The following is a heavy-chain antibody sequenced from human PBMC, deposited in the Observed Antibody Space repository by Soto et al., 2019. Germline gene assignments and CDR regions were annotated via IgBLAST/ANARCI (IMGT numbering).Heavy chain of an antibody. V-gene: IGHV4-30-2*01. CDR2: IYHSGST. CDR3: ASAGGLGAVAADY. Sequence: QLQLQESGSGLVKPSQTLSLTCAVSGGSISSGGYSWSWIRQPPGKGLEWIGYIYHSGSTYYNPSRKSRVTISVDRSKNQFSLKLSSVTAADTAVYYCASAGGLGAVAADYWGQGTLVTVSS. J-gene: IGHJ4*02. D-gene: IGHD6-19*01. CDR1: GGSISSGGYS.